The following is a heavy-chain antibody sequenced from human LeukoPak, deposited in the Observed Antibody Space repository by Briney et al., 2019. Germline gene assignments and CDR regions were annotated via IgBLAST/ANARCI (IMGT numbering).Heavy chain of an antibody. Sequence: PGGSLRLSCAASGFTFTNYEMNWVRQPPGKGLEWIAYISRSGDTLYYSNSVKGRFTISRDNAKNSLYLHMSSLRAEDTAVYYCASDTTEIVGTITTGAFDIWGQGTMVAVSS. CDR2: ISRSGDTL. CDR3: ASDTTEIVGTITTGAFDI. CDR1: GFTFTNYE. J-gene: IGHJ3*02. D-gene: IGHD1-26*01. V-gene: IGHV3-48*03.